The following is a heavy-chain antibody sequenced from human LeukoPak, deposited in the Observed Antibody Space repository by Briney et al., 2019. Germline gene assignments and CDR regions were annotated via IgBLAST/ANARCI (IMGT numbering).Heavy chain of an antibody. CDR2: IYHSGST. CDR1: GYSISSGYY. D-gene: IGHD6-13*01. Sequence: PSETLSLTCTVSGYSISSGYYWGWIRQPPGKGLEWIGSIYHSGSTYYNPSLKSRVTISVDTSKNQFSLKLSSVTAADTAVYYCARGSSWYRNYFDYWGQGTLVTVSS. V-gene: IGHV4-38-2*02. CDR3: ARGSSWYRNYFDY. J-gene: IGHJ4*02.